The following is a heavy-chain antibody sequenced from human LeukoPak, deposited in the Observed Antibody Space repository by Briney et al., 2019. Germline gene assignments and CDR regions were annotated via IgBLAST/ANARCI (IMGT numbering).Heavy chain of an antibody. J-gene: IGHJ4*02. D-gene: IGHD2-8*01. CDR1: GFTFDDYY. Sequence: PGGSLRLSCTTSGFTFDDYYMSWFRQAPGKGLEWVGFIRSKGYGGTTEYAASVKGRFTISRDDSKRIAYLQMNSLKTEDTAVYYCARGLRSPYCTNGVCPQYWGQGTLVTVSS. V-gene: IGHV3-49*03. CDR2: IRSKGYGGTT. CDR3: ARGLRSPYCTNGVCPQY.